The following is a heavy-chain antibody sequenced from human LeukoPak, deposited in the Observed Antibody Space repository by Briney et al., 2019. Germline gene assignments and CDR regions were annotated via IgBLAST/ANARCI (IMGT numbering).Heavy chain of an antibody. J-gene: IGHJ6*04. Sequence: SETLFLTCAVYGGSFSGYYWSWIRQPPGKGLEWIGEINHSGSTNYNPSLKSRVTISVDTSKNQFSLKLSSVTAADTAVYYCARGPGITIFGVVIISPVGLDVWGKGTTVTVSS. CDR2: INHSGST. CDR3: ARGPGITIFGVVIISPVGLDV. D-gene: IGHD3-3*01. V-gene: IGHV4-34*01. CDR1: GGSFSGYY.